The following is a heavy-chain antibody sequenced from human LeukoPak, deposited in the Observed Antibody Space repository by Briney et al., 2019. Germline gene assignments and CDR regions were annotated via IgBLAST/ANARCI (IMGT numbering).Heavy chain of an antibody. CDR2: ISWNGGII. CDR1: GFNFDDYA. D-gene: IGHD6-19*01. CDR3: AKDHGSGFYYFDY. Sequence: GRSLRLSCAASGFNFDDYAMHWVRQVPGKGLEWVAGISWNGGIIGSADSVKGRFTISRDNAKHSLSLQMNSLRAEGTALYYCAKDHGSGFYYFDYWGQGTLVTVSS. V-gene: IGHV3-9*01. J-gene: IGHJ4*02.